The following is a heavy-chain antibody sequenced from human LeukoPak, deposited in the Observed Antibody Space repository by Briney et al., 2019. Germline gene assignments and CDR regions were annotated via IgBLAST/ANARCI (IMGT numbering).Heavy chain of an antibody. CDR3: ARRTRWLQLRIDY. Sequence: ETLSLTCTVSGYSISSGYYWAWIRQPPGKGLEWIGSIYHSGSTYYNPSLKSRVTISVDTSKNQFSLKLSSVTAADTAVYYCARRTRWLQLRIDYWGQGTLVTVSS. CDR2: IYHSGST. D-gene: IGHD5-24*01. CDR1: GYSISSGYY. J-gene: IGHJ4*02. V-gene: IGHV4-38-2*02.